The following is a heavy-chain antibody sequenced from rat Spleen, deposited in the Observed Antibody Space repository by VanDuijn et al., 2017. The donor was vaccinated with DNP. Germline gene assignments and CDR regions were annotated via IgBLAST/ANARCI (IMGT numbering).Heavy chain of an antibody. Sequence: QVQLKESGPGLVQPSETLSLTCTFSGFSLTSDSVSWVRQPFGNGTEWMGRVWYDGDPAYSSVLRSRLSISRDTSKNQVFLKMTSLQTEDTGTYYCARDRPGAAASPYGLDAWGHGTSVTVSS. CDR2: VWYDGDP. D-gene: IGHD1-2*01. CDR3: ARDRPGAAASPYGLDA. CDR1: GFSLTSDS. V-gene: IGHV2-34*01. J-gene: IGHJ4*01.